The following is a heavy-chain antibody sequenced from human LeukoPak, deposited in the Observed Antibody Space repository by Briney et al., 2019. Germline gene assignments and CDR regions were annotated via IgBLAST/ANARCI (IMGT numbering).Heavy chain of an antibody. J-gene: IGHJ6*02. Sequence: PGGSLTLSCAASGLTFSSYSMNWVRQAPRQGLERVSSISSCNSYIYYADSVKRRFTISRDNVKSSLYLQMHSLRDEGAAVYYCARYDFWSGYGSLNHYYYYGMDVWARETSVSVS. V-gene: IGHV3-21*01. D-gene: IGHD3-3*01. CDR1: GLTFSSYS. CDR2: ISSCNSYI. CDR3: ARYDFWSGYGSLNHYYYYGMDV.